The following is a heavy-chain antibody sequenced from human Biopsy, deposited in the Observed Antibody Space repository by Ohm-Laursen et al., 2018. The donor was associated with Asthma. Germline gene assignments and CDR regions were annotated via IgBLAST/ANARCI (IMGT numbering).Heavy chain of an antibody. V-gene: IGHV1-69*13. J-gene: IGHJ6*02. CDR1: GDSLGSFINYA. D-gene: IGHD5-12*01. Sequence: AASVKVSCKASGDSLGSFINYAISWVRQAPRQGLEWMGGLIPVLGTADYAPMFEGRVTITADESTSTAYLELTSLRFEDTAVYYCARGYSGTDRIVYYYSGMEVWGQGTTVIVSS. CDR2: LIPVLGTA. CDR3: ARGYSGTDRIVYYYSGMEV.